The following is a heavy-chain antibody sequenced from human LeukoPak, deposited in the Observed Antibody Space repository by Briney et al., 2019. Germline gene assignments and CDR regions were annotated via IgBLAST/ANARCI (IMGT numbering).Heavy chain of an antibody. J-gene: IGHJ3*02. CDR3: ARRRPRDAFDI. V-gene: IGHV4-30-2*01. CDR1: GGSISSGGYS. D-gene: IGHD6-6*01. CDR2: IYHSGST. Sequence: SETLSLTCAVSGGSISSGGYSWSWIRQPPGKGLEWIGYIYHSGSTYYNPSLKSRVTISVDRSKNQFSLKLSSVTAADTAVYYCARRRPRDAFDIWGQGTMVTVSS.